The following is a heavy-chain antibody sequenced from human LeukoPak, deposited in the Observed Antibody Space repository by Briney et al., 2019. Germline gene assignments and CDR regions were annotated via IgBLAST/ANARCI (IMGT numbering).Heavy chain of an antibody. CDR3: TRGGMAPDY. V-gene: IGHV3-49*04. CDR1: GFTFSSYD. CDR2: IRSKTHGETR. Sequence: GGSLRLSCGASGFTFSSYDMHWVRRAPGKGLEWVGFIRSKTHGETREYAASVKGRFTISRDDSKTTTYLQMSSLKTDDTALYYCTRGGMAPDYWGQGNLVTGSS. D-gene: IGHD5-24*01. J-gene: IGHJ4*02.